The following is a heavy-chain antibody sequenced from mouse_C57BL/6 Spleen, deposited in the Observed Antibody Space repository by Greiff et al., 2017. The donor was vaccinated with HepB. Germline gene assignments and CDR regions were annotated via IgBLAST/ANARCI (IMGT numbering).Heavy chain of an antibody. CDR1: GYTFTSYW. V-gene: IGHV1-50*01. CDR3: AREPPGTHYFDY. Sequence: VQLQQSGAELVKPGASVKLSCKASGYTFTSYWMQWVKQRHGQGLEWIGEIDPSDSYTNYNQKFKGKATLTVDTSSSTAYMQLSSLTSEDSAVYYCAREPPGTHYFDYWGQGTTLTVSS. CDR2: IDPSDSYT. J-gene: IGHJ2*01. D-gene: IGHD4-1*01.